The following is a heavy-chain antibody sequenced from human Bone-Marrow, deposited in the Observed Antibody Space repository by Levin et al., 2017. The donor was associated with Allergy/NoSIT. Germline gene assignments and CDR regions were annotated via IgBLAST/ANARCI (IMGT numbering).Heavy chain of an antibody. CDR1: GGTFLSYA. J-gene: IGHJ6*02. Sequence: ASVKVSCKASGGTFLSYAISWVRQAPGQGLEWMGGIIPVFGTPSYAQKFQGRVTITADESTSTAYMELSSLRSEDTAVYYCAHKLHPTEVYYGMDVWGQGTTVTVSS. CDR2: IIPVFGTP. D-gene: IGHD1-7*01. V-gene: IGHV1-69*13. CDR3: AHKLHPTEVYYGMDV.